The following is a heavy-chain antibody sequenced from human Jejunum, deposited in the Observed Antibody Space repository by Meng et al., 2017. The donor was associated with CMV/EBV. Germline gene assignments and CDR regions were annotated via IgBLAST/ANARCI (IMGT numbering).Heavy chain of an antibody. CDR3: ARDMCTTTSCYGRLNYYYYAMDV. Sequence: NWVRKAPGKGLEWVSSITSDSRYIFYADSVKGRFTISRDNAKNSLYLQMNSLRAEDTAMYFCARDMCTTTSCYGRLNYYYYAMDVWGQGTTVTVSS. V-gene: IGHV3-21*06. CDR2: ITSDSRYI. J-gene: IGHJ6*02. D-gene: IGHD2-2*01.